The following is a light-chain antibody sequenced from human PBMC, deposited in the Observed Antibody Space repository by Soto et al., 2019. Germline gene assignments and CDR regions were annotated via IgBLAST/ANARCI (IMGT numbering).Light chain of an antibody. Sequence: VLTQPPSASGTPGQTVPISCSGTSSSIGSNTVNWYRQLPGTAPKLLIYSNNQRPSGVPDRFSGSKSGTSASLAISGLQSEDEADYYCAAWDDSLNGYVFGTGTKVTVL. CDR3: AAWDDSLNGYV. V-gene: IGLV1-44*01. J-gene: IGLJ1*01. CDR1: SSSIGSNT. CDR2: SNN.